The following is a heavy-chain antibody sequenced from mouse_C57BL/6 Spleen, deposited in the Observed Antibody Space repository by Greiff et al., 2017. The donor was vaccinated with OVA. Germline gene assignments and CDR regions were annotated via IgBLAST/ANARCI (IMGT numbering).Heavy chain of an antibody. J-gene: IGHJ3*01. V-gene: IGHV5-17*01. D-gene: IGHD2-3*01. CDR2: ISSGSSTI. CDR1: GFTFSDYG. Sequence: VHLKESGGGLVKPGGSLKLSCAASGFTFSDYGMHWVRQAPEKGLEWVAYISSGSSTIYYADTVKGRFTISRDNAKNTLFLQMTSLRSEDTAMYYCARDDDGYRFAYWGQGTLVTVSA. CDR3: ARDDDGYRFAY.